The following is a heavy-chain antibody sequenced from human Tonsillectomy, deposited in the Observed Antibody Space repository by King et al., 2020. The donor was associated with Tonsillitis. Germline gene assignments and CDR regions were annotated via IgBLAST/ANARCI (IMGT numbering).Heavy chain of an antibody. CDR2: IKSKTDGETT. Sequence: VQLVQSGGGLVKPGGSLRLSCAASGFTFSNAWMSWVRQAPGKGLEWVGRIKSKTDGETTDYAAPVKGRFTISRDDSKNTLYLQMNSLKTEDTAVYYCTTDGYSGSPYFDYWGQGTLVTVSS. D-gene: IGHD5-12*01. CDR1: GFTFSNAW. CDR3: TTDGYSGSPYFDY. J-gene: IGHJ4*02. V-gene: IGHV3-15*01.